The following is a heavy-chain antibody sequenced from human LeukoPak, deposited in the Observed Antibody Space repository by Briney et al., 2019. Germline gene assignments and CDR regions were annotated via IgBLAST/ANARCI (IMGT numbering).Heavy chain of an antibody. CDR2: MNPNSGNT. D-gene: IGHD6-13*01. Sequence: ASVKVSCKASGYTFTSYDINWVRQATGQGLEWMGWMNPNSGNTDYAQKFQGRVTMTRNTSISTAYMELSSLRSEDTAVYYCARVSGSSWYYYYYDMDVWGKGTTVTVSS. V-gene: IGHV1-8*01. CDR1: GYTFTSYD. CDR3: ARVSGSSWYYYYYDMDV. J-gene: IGHJ6*03.